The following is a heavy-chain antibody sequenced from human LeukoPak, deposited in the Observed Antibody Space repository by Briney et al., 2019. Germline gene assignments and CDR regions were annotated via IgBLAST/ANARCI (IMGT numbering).Heavy chain of an antibody. D-gene: IGHD3-22*01. V-gene: IGHV1-69*05. CDR1: GGTFSSYA. CDR3: ARDAVDYYDSSGFDY. CDR2: IIPIFGTA. Sequence: SVKVSCKASGGTFSSYAISWVRQAPGQGLEWMGRIIPIFGTAIYAQKFQGRVTITRDESTNTAYMALSSLGSEDTAVYYCARDAVDYYDSSGFDYWGQGTLVTVSS. J-gene: IGHJ4*02.